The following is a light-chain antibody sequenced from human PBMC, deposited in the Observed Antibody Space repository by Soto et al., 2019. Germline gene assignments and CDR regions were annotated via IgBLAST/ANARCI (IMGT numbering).Light chain of an antibody. CDR3: GQTIRDFWM. CDR2: GAS. J-gene: IGKJ1*01. V-gene: IGKV1-39*01. Sequence: DIQMTQSPSSLSASVGDRVTITCRASQSISIYLAWYQVKPGQAPKALIFGASSLQRGVSSRFGGSGSGTDFALTINNLQPEDSAIYYCGQTIRDFWMFGQGTKVEI. CDR1: QSISIY.